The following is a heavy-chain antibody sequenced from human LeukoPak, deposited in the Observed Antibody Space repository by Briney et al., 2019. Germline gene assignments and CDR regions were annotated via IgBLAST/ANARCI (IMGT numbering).Heavy chain of an antibody. V-gene: IGHV1-2*02. CDR2: INPNSGGT. D-gene: IGHD6-19*01. CDR3: ARDLLNRSGWWDY. J-gene: IGHJ4*02. Sequence: ASVKVSCKASGYTFTGYYMHWVRQAPGQGLEWMGWINPNSGGTNYAQKFQGRVTMTRDTSISTAYMELSRLRSDDTAVYYCARDLLNRSGWWDYWGQGTLVTVSS. CDR1: GYTFTGYY.